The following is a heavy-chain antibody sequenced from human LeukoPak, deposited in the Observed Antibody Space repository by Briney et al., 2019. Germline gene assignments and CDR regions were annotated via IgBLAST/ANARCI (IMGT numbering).Heavy chain of an antibody. J-gene: IGHJ4*02. CDR3: ARNTGLYYFDY. CDR1: GYTFTSYD. CDR2: MNPNSGNT. V-gene: IGHV1-8*01. Sequence: GASVKVSCKASGYTFTSYDINWVRQATGQGLEWMGWMNPNSGNTGYAQKFQGRVTITTDESTSTAYMELSSLRSEDTAVYYCARNTGLYYFDYWGQGTLVTVSS. D-gene: IGHD1-14*01.